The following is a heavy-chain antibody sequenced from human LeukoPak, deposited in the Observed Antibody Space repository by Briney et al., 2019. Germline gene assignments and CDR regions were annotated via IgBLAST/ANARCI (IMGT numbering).Heavy chain of an antibody. V-gene: IGHV1-3*01. CDR3: ARALGGYYYYDSSGYPYYFDY. CDR1: GYTFTSYA. D-gene: IGHD3-22*01. Sequence: ASVTVSCKASGYTFTSYAMHWVRQAPGQRLEWMGWINAGNGNTKYSQKFQGRVTITRDTSASTAYMELSSLRSEDTAVYYCARALGGYYYYDSSGYPYYFDYWGQGTLVTVSS. J-gene: IGHJ4*02. CDR2: INAGNGNT.